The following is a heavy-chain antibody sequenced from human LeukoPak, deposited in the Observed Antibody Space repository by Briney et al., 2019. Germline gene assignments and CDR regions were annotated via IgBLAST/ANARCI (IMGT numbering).Heavy chain of an antibody. CDR1: GFTFSSYG. Sequence: PGRSLRLSCAASGFTFSSYGMHWVRQAPGKGLEWVAVISYDGSNKYYADSVKGRFTISRDNSKNTLYLQMNSLRAEDTAVYYCAKDYSGSLRYVRALDYWGQGTLVTVSS. D-gene: IGHD1-26*01. J-gene: IGHJ4*02. CDR2: ISYDGSNK. V-gene: IGHV3-30*18. CDR3: AKDYSGSLRYVRALDY.